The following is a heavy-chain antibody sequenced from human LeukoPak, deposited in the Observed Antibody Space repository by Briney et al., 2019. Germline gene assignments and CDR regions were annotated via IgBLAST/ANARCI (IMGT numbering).Heavy chain of an antibody. CDR2: IYYSGST. Sequence: AEPLSPTCSVSGGSISSYYWSWIRQPPGKGLEWIGYIYYSGSTNYNPSLKSRVTISVDTSKNQSSLQLSSVTAADTAAYYCASFGAGGPPFDYWGQGTLVSVSS. J-gene: IGHJ4*02. V-gene: IGHV4-59*01. D-gene: IGHD3-10*01. CDR3: ASFGAGGPPFDY. CDR1: GGSISSYY.